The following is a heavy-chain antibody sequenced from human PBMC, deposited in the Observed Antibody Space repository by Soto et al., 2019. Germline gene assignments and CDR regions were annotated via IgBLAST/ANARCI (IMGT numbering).Heavy chain of an antibody. CDR3: ARVMGVDSSGYSGCDY. V-gene: IGHV1-46*01. D-gene: IGHD3-22*01. CDR1: ADTFTSYY. CDR2: INPSGGST. Sequence: ASVKVSCKAPADTFTSYYMHWVRQAPGQGLEWMGIINPSGGSTSYAQKFQGRVTMTRDTSTSTVYMELSSLRSEDTAVYYCARVMGVDSSGYSGCDYWGQGTLVTVSS. J-gene: IGHJ4*02.